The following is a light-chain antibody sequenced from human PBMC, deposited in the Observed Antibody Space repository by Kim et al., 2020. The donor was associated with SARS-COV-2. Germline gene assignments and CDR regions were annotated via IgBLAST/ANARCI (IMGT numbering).Light chain of an antibody. CDR1: RLRSYY. V-gene: IGLV3-19*01. CDR2: GKN. J-gene: IGLJ2*01. Sequence: ALGQTVRITCQGDRLRSYYASWYKQKPGQAPVLVIYGKNNRHSGIQDRFSGSSSGNTASLTITGAQAEDEADYYCNSRDSSGNHVVFGGGTQLTVL. CDR3: NSRDSSGNHVV.